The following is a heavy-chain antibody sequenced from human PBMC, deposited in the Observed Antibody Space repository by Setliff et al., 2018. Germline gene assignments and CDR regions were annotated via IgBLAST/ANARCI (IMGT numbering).Heavy chain of an antibody. CDR1: GGSISNYY. CDR2: IYYSGST. CDR3: ARNGGSALLDY. D-gene: IGHD3-10*01. Sequence: SETLSLTCTVSGGSISNYYWSWIRQPPGKGLEWIGYIYYSGSTNYNPSLKSRVTISVDTSKNQFSLKLSSVTAADTAVYYCARNGGSALLDYWGQGTLVTV. V-gene: IGHV4-59*13. J-gene: IGHJ4*02.